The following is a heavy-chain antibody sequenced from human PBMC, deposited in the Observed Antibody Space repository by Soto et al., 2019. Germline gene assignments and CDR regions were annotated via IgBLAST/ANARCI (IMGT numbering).Heavy chain of an antibody. CDR1: GFTFTTSG. V-gene: IGHV1-58*02. Sequence: SVKVSCKASGFTFTTSGIHWVRQARGQGLEWMGWIVVGSGNTKYNQKFQERVTLTRDMATDTAYMDLRSLTSADTAIYYCAAVVPPSGILERLVLDPWGQGTLVTVSS. CDR2: IVVGSGNT. D-gene: IGHD3-3*01. CDR3: AAVVPPSGILERLVLDP. J-gene: IGHJ5*02.